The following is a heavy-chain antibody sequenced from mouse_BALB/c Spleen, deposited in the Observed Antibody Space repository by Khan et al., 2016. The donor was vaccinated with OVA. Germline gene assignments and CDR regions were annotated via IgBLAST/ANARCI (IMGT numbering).Heavy chain of an antibody. Sequence: VQLKQSGPELVKPGDSMKISCKASGYSFPDYTMNWVKQSHGKNLEWIGLINPYNGASNYKQKFKGKATLPVDKSSSTAYMALLSLTSEDSAVYYCARYGYGGFALWGQGTLVTVSA. D-gene: IGHD1-2*01. CDR2: INPYNGAS. CDR1: GYSFPDYT. J-gene: IGHJ3*01. V-gene: IGHV1-18*01. CDR3: ARYGYGGFAL.